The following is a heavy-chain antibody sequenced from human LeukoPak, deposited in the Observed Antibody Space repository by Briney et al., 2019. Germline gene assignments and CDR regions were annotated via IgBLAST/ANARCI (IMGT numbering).Heavy chain of an antibody. D-gene: IGHD4-17*01. CDR3: ARYLVTMTKAFDI. J-gene: IGHJ3*02. Sequence: SETLSLTPDVSGDSFCSLYWLWLRQRPGKGLEWIWDISQTGSTNHTPAVKSRDTISRDTSKNHSPLTLSSVPAADTAIYYCARYLVTMTKAFDIWGQETMLTVSS. CDR2: ISQTGST. CDR1: GDSFCSLY. V-gene: IGHV4-59*11.